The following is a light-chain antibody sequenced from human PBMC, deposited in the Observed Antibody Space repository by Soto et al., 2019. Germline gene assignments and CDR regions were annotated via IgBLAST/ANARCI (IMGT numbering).Light chain of an antibody. J-gene: IGKJ3*01. CDR3: QQYGSSL. CDR1: QSVSSSY. Sequence: EIVLTQSPGTLSLSPGERATLSCRACQSVSSSYLAWYQQKPGQAPRLLIYGASSRATGIPDRFSGSGSGTDFTLTISRLEPEDFAVYYCQQYGSSLFGPGTKVDIK. V-gene: IGKV3-20*01. CDR2: GAS.